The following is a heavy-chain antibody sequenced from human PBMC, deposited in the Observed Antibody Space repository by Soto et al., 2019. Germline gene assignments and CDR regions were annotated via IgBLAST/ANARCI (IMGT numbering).Heavy chain of an antibody. V-gene: IGHV4-39*01. CDR2: IYYSGST. Sequence: SETLSLTCTVSGGSISSSSYYWGWIRQPPGKGLEWIGSIYYSGSTYYNPSLKSRVTISVDTSKNQFSLKLSSVTAADTAVYYCARQFQAVIDYWGQGTLVTVSS. CDR1: GGSISSSSYY. D-gene: IGHD6-25*01. J-gene: IGHJ4*02. CDR3: ARQFQAVIDY.